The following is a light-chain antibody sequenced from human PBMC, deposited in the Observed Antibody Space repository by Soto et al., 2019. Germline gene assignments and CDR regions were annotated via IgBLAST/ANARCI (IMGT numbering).Light chain of an antibody. J-gene: IGKJ5*01. CDR1: QTVSSSY. V-gene: IGKV3-20*01. CDR3: QQYGGSLIT. Sequence: EIVLTQSPGTLSLSPGERATLSCRASQTVSSSYLAWYQQKPGQAPRLLIYGASIRATGTPDRFSGSGSGTEFTLSISRLEPEDLAVYYCQQYGGSLITFGQGTRLDI. CDR2: GAS.